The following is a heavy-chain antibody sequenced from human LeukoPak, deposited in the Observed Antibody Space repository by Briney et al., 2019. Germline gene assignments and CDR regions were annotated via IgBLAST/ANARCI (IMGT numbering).Heavy chain of an antibody. V-gene: IGHV4-59*12. CDR2: IYYSGST. Sequence: SETLSLTCTVSGDSISSYYCSWIRQPPGKGLEWIGYIYYSGSTSYNPSLKSRVTISLDTSKNQFSLKLSSVTAADTAVYYCAKTGSGSYNYWGQGTLVTVSS. CDR3: AKTGSGSYNY. CDR1: GDSISSYY. D-gene: IGHD3-10*01. J-gene: IGHJ4*02.